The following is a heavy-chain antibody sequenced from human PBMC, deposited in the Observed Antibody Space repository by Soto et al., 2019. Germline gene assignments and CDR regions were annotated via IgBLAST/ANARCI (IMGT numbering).Heavy chain of an antibody. Sequence: QVQLVQSGAEMKEPGSSVKVSCKTSAGTFSSSAISWLRQAPGQGLEGMGVIIPLFRTPDYAQKFQGRVTIAADESTSTAYMELSSLRSEYTAVYYCARDNDRLQLGGNYYYILDVWGQGTTITVSS. CDR1: AGTFSSSA. CDR3: ARDNDRLQLGGNYYYILDV. CDR2: IIPLFRTP. J-gene: IGHJ6*02. V-gene: IGHV1-69*12. D-gene: IGHD4-4*01.